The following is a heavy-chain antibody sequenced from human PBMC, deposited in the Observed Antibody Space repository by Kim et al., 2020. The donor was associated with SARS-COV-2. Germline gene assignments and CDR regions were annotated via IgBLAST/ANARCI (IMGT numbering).Heavy chain of an antibody. D-gene: IGHD3-10*01. CDR1: GDSVSQDVFS. CDR2: PSSRSGWDN. Sequence: SQTLSLTCAISGDSVSQDVFSCHWIRLSPSRGLEWLGLPSSRSGWDNYYAASLKGRIRVNPATSTNQFFLQLNSVTPEDTAVYYCAKLVRHGELPIHPAGHAAVDVGGQGNTVTVS. V-gene: IGHV6-1*01. CDR3: AKLVRHGELPIHPAGHAAVDV. J-gene: IGHJ6*02.